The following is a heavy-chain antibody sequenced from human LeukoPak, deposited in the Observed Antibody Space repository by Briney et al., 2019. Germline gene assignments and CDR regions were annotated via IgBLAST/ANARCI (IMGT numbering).Heavy chain of an antibody. Sequence: ASVKVSCKASGYTFTGYYMHWVRQAPGQGLEWMGWINPNSGGTYYAQKFQGRVSMTRDTFISTAYMELSSLRSDDTAVYYCYYRVSSGYLTWGQGTLVAVSS. CDR3: YYRVSSGYLT. CDR1: GYTFTGYY. V-gene: IGHV1-2*02. D-gene: IGHD3-22*01. J-gene: IGHJ4*02. CDR2: INPNSGGT.